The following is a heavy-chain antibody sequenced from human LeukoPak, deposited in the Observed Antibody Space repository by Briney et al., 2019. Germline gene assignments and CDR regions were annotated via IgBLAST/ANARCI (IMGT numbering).Heavy chain of an antibody. J-gene: IGHJ4*02. D-gene: IGHD3-22*01. Sequence: GGSLRLSCAASGFTVSSNYMSWVRQGPGKGLEWVSVIYSGGSTYYADSVKGRFTISRDNSKNTLYLQMNSLRAEDTAVYYCAKGDSSGLKLDYWGQGTLVTVSS. CDR3: AKGDSSGLKLDY. CDR1: GFTVSSNY. V-gene: IGHV3-53*05. CDR2: IYSGGST.